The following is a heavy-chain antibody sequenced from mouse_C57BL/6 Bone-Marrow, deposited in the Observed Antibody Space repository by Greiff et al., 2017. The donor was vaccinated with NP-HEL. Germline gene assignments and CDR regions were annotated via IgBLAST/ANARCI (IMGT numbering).Heavy chain of an antibody. CDR2: ILPGSGST. J-gene: IGHJ2*01. CDR3: ARGSYKGDY. Sequence: QVQLQQSGAELMKPGASVKLSCKAPGYTFPGYWIEWVKQRPGHGLEWIGEILPGSGSTNYHEKFKGKATFTADTSSNTAYMQLSSLTTEDSDIYYCARGSYKGDYWGQGTTLTVSS. V-gene: IGHV1-9*01. CDR1: GYTFPGYW. D-gene: IGHD1-1*01.